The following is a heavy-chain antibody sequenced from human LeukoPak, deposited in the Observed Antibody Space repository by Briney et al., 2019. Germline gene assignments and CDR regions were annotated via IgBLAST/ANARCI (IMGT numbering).Heavy chain of an antibody. Sequence: RSGGSLRLSCVVSGYTFSTYSMDWVRQAPGKGLEWVSSISYSSSYIFYTDSVKGRFTISRDDAKNSLFLQMNSLRVEDTAVYYCTRGHYLGFEPWGQGVLVTVSA. CDR1: GYTFSTYS. J-gene: IGHJ5*02. V-gene: IGHV3-21*01. D-gene: IGHD2/OR15-2a*01. CDR2: ISYSSSYI. CDR3: TRGHYLGFEP.